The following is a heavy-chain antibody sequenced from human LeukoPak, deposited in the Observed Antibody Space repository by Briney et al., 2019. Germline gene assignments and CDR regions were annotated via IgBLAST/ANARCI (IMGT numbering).Heavy chain of an antibody. CDR3: ARDSGTNGYYYEYFQH. Sequence: RRSLRLSCAASGFTFSSYAMHWVRQAPGKGLEWVAVISYDSGINKYYADSVKGRFTTSRDNSKNTLYLQMNSLRAEDTAVYYCARDSGTNGYYYEYFQHWGQGTLVTVSS. V-gene: IGHV3-30-3*01. J-gene: IGHJ1*01. CDR2: ISYDSGINK. CDR1: GFTFSSYA. D-gene: IGHD3-22*01.